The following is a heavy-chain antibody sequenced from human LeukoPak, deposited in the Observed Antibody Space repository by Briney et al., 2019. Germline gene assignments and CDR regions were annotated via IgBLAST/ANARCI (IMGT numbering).Heavy chain of an antibody. Sequence: GGSLRLSCAASGFTVSSNYMSWVRQAPGKGLEWVSVIYSGGSTYYADSVKGRFTISRDDSKNTLYLQMNSLKTEDTAVYYCTTDESAYGYYYYYMDVWGKGTTVTVSS. CDR3: TTDESAYGYYYYYMDV. CDR1: GFTVSSNY. D-gene: IGHD2-8*01. CDR2: IYSGGST. J-gene: IGHJ6*03. V-gene: IGHV3-66*01.